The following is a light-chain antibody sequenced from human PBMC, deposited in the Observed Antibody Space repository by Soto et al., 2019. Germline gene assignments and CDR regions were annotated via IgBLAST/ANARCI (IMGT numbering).Light chain of an antibody. J-gene: IGKJ4*01. CDR3: QQRCDWPLT. CDR2: DAS. V-gene: IGKV3-11*01. Sequence: EIVLTQSPATLSLSLGERATLSCRASQSVSSQLAWYQQKPGQAPRLLIYDASNRATGIPARFSGSGSATDFTLTISSLEPEDFAVYYCQQRCDWPLTFGGGTKVDIK. CDR1: QSVSSQ.